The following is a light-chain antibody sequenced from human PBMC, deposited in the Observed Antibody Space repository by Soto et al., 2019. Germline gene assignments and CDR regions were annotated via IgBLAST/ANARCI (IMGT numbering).Light chain of an antibody. V-gene: IGKV3-15*01. Sequence: EIVLTQSPGTLSLSPGARAPLSCRASQSVSSSYLAWYQQKPGQAPRLLIHGATTRATGIPARFSGSGSGTEFTLTISSLQSEDCAIYYCQQYHTWPITFGGGTKVDIK. CDR1: QSVSSSY. J-gene: IGKJ4*01. CDR2: GAT. CDR3: QQYHTWPIT.